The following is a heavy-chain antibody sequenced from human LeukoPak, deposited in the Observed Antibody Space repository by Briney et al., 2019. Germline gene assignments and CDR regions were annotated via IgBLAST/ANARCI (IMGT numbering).Heavy chain of an antibody. D-gene: IGHD6-19*01. J-gene: IGHJ4*02. CDR2: ISSSSSYI. CDR1: GFTFSSYS. V-gene: IGHV3-21*01. Sequence: GGSLRLSCAASGFTFSSYSMNWVRQAPGKGLEWVSSISSSSSYIYYADSVKGRFTISRDNANNSLYPQMNSLRAEDTAVYYCARDRTAVAGLFDYWGQGTLVTVSS. CDR3: ARDRTAVAGLFDY.